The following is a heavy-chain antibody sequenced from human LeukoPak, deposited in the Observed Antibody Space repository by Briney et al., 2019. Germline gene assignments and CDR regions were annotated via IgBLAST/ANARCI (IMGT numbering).Heavy chain of an antibody. Sequence: ASVKVSCKASGDTFTGYFLHWVRQAPGQGLEWMGNINAYSGATNYAQNFRGRVTMTRDTSISTAYMELSSLRSDDTAVYYCAREGEGGWRRFDYWGQGTLVTVSS. CDR3: AREGEGGWRRFDY. D-gene: IGHD6-19*01. J-gene: IGHJ4*02. V-gene: IGHV1-2*02. CDR1: GDTFTGYF. CDR2: INAYSGAT.